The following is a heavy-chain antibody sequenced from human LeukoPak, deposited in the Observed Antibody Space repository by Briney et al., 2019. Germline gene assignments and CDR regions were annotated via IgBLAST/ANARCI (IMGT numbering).Heavy chain of an antibody. CDR3: ARDRDNEGWFDP. D-gene: IGHD1-1*01. CDR2: IHYSGST. CDR1: GGSISSYY. J-gene: IGHJ5*02. V-gene: IGHV4-59*01. Sequence: PSETLSLTCTVSGGSISSYYWSWIRQPPGKGLEWIGYIHYSGSTNYNPSLKSRVTISVDTSKNQFSLKLSSVTAADTAVYYCARDRDNEGWFDPWGQGTLVTVSS.